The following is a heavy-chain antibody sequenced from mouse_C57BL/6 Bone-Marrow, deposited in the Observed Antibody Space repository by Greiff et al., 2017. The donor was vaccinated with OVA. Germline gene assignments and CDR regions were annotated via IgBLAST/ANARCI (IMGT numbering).Heavy chain of an antibody. V-gene: IGHV1-69*01. CDR2: IDPSDSYT. CDR3: AREYSNYRFAY. J-gene: IGHJ3*01. CDR1: GYTFTSYW. D-gene: IGHD2-5*01. Sequence: QVQLQQPGAELVMPGASVKLSCKASGYTFTSYWMHWVKQRPGPGLEWIGEIDPSDSYTNYNQKFKGKSTLTVDKSYSTAYRQLSSLTSEDSAVYYCAREYSNYRFAYWGQGTLVTVSA.